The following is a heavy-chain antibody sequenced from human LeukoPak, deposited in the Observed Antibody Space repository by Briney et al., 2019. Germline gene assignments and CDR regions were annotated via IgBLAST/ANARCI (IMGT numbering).Heavy chain of an antibody. D-gene: IGHD6-19*01. CDR3: VRTRGWAYFAY. CDR2: IMQDGSDK. V-gene: IGHV3-7*01. CDR1: GFTFSTYW. Sequence: GGSLRLSCAASGFTFSTYWMSWVRQAPGKGLEWVANIMQDGSDKYSVDSVRGRFTISRDNAKNSLYLQMDSLRAEDTAVYYCVRTRGWAYFAYWGQGTLVTVSS. J-gene: IGHJ4*02.